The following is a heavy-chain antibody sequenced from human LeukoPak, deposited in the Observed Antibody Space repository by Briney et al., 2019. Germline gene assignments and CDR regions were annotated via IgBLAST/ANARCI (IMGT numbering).Heavy chain of an antibody. CDR2: IYSGGST. J-gene: IGHJ4*02. CDR1: GFTVSSNY. Sequence: GGSLRLSCAASGFTVSSNYMSWVRQAPGKGLEGVSVIYSGGSTYYAGSVEGRFTISKDNSKKTPFSQMKQPKGEDTAGLYCAGGLNCDYWGQGTLVTVSS. CDR3: AGGLNCDY. V-gene: IGHV3-66*02. D-gene: IGHD1-26*01.